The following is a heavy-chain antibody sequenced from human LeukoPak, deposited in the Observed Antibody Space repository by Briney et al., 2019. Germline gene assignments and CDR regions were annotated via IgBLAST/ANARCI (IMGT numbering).Heavy chain of an antibody. CDR2: IDKSGTT. CDR1: GGSISRYY. Sequence: PSETLSLTCSVSGGSISRYYCSWIRQPPGGGLQWIGYIDKSGTTNYNPSLKSRITMSMDTSKNQFSLKLTSVTAADTAVYYCVRLVVDIRGIKEVAVENWGQRTPVTVSS. CDR3: VRLVVDIRGIKEVAVEN. V-gene: IGHV4-59*08. D-gene: IGHD3-9*01. J-gene: IGHJ1*01.